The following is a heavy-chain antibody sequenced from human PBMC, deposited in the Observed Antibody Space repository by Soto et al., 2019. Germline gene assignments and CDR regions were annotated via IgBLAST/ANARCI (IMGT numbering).Heavy chain of an antibody. V-gene: IGHV4-39*01. D-gene: IGHD1-20*01. J-gene: IGHJ4*02. CDR1: GRTFNINADF. CDR2: IDNGGNT. CDR3: VKRSRGMAPT. Sequence: PSETLSLTCTVSGRTFNINADFWYLAWIRQPPGKGLEWIGSIDNGGNTHYNAPLKSRVIRSAATSKNQSSLSLNSVTAADTAVYYCVKRSRGMAPTWGQGIQVAVSS.